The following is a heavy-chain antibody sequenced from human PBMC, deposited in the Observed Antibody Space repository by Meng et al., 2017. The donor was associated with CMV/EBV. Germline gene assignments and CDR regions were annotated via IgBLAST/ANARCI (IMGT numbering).Heavy chain of an antibody. D-gene: IGHD3-3*01. CDR1: GYTFTGYY. V-gene: IGHV1-2*02. CDR3: AREQRRYDFWMGYRDYYYGMDV. J-gene: IGHJ6*02. Sequence: ASVKVSCKASGYTFTGYYMHWVRQAPGQGLEWMGWINPNSGGTNYAQKFQGRVTMTRDTSSSTAYMELSRLRADDTAVYYCAREQRRYDFWMGYRDYYYGMDVWGQGTTVTVSS. CDR2: INPNSGGT.